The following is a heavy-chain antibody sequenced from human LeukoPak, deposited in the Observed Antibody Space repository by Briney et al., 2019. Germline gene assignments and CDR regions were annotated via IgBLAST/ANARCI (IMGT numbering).Heavy chain of an antibody. V-gene: IGHV3-23*01. Sequence: GGSLRLSCAASGFTFSSYAMSWARQAPGKGLEWVSGISGNGGGTYYADSVKGRFTISRHNSKNTLYLQMNSLRAEDTAVYYCAREGRFGEFYFDYWGQGTLVTVSS. D-gene: IGHD3-10*01. CDR3: AREGRFGEFYFDY. J-gene: IGHJ4*02. CDR1: GFTFSSYA. CDR2: ISGNGGGT.